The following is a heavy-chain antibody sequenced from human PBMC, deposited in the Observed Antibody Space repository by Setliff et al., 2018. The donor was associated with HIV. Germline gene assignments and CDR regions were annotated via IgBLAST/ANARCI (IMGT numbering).Heavy chain of an antibody. J-gene: IGHJ4*02. D-gene: IGHD3-22*01. CDR2: ISAYIGDT. V-gene: IGHV1-18*01. CDR1: GYPFDSYG. Sequence: ASVKASCKTSGYPFDSYGISWVRQAPGQGLEWMGWISAYIGDTKYAQRFQGRVTMTTDPSTPTAYMELRSLKSEDTAVYYCARAVGGSNYFDYSGYQDFWGQGTRVTVSS. CDR3: ARAVGGSNYFDYSGYQDF.